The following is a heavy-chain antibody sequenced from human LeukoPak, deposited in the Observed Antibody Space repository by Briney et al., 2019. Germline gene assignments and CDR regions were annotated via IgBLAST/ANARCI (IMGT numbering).Heavy chain of an antibody. Sequence: SGPVLVKPTETLTLTCTVSGFSLSNARIGVSWIRQPPGKALEWLAHIFSNDEKSYSTSLKSRLTISNDTSKSQVVLTMTNMDPVDTATYYCARIDYDSSGYYFPFDPWGQGTLVTVSS. V-gene: IGHV2-26*01. D-gene: IGHD3-22*01. J-gene: IGHJ5*02. CDR1: GFSLSNARIG. CDR3: ARIDYDSSGYYFPFDP. CDR2: IFSNDEK.